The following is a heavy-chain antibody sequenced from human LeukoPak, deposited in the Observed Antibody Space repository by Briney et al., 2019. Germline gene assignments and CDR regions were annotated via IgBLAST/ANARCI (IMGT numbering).Heavy chain of an antibody. J-gene: IGHJ4*02. V-gene: IGHV4-59*01. D-gene: IGHD1-26*01. CDR3: ARGDPSGRPGIGFDY. CDR1: GGSISSYY. CDR2: FHDSRGT. Sequence: SSETLSLTCTVSGGSISSYYWIWIRQPPGKGLEWFGWFHDSRGTNYNPSLKSRVTLSIDTSKNQFFLKLNSVTAADTAVYYCARGDPSGRPGIGFDYWGQGTLVTVSS.